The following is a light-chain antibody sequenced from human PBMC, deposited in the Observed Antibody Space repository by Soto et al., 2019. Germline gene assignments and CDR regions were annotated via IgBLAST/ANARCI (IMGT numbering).Light chain of an antibody. Sequence: QSVLTQPASVSGSPGQSITMSCTGTSSDVGSYNLVSWYQQHPGKAPKLMIYEGSKRPSGVSNRFFGSQSGNTASLTISGLQAEDEADYYCFSYAGGSTYVFGTGTKVTVL. CDR2: EGS. CDR1: SSDVGSYNL. CDR3: FSYAGGSTYV. V-gene: IGLV2-23*01. J-gene: IGLJ1*01.